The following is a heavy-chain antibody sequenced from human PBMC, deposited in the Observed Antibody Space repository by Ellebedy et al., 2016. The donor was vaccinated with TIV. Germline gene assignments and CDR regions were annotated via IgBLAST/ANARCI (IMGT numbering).Heavy chain of an antibody. CDR3: TSGVGSDFSRSGLCRK. D-gene: IGHD2-21*02. CDR2: MKPSSGNT. Sequence: AASVKVSCKTSGYTFTSYDINWVRQATGQGLEWMGWMKPSSGNTGHAQKFQGRVTMTRSTSINTAYMELSGMTSEDTAVYYCTSGVGSDFSRSGLCRKWGQGTLVTVSS. CDR1: GYTFTSYD. J-gene: IGHJ1*01. V-gene: IGHV1-8*01.